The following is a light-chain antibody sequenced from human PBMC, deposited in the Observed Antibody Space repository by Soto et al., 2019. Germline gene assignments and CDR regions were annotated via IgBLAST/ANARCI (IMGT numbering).Light chain of an antibody. V-gene: IGKV2-30*02. CDR2: KVS. J-gene: IGKJ5*01. CDR3: MQGTHWPIT. CDR1: QSLVHSDGIAY. Sequence: DGVMTQSPLSLPVTPGQPASISCRSNQSLVHSDGIAYFSWFQQRPGRSPRRLIYKVSNRDSGVPARFSGSGSGTDFALKISRVEAEDVGVYYCMQGTHWPITFGQGTRLEIK.